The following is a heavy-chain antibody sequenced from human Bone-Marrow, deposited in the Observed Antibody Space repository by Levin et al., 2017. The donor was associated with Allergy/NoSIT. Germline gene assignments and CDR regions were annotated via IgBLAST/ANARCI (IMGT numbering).Heavy chain of an antibody. V-gene: IGHV3-23*01. CDR3: AKGGYSNNSFLKYYYAMDA. CDR1: GFSFRFCA. J-gene: IGHJ6*02. D-gene: IGHD4-11*01. Sequence: GESLKISCAASGFSFRFCAVSWVRQAPGRGLEWVSRVSGSGGSTYYADSVKGRFTISRDNSKNTLYLQMKNLRAEDTATYYCAKGGYSNNSFLKYYYAMDAWGQGTTVTVSS. CDR2: VSGSGGST.